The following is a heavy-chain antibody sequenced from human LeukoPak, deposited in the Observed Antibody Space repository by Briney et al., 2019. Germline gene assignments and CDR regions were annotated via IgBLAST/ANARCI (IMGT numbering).Heavy chain of an antibody. Sequence: GASVKVSCKASGYTFTGYYMHWVRQAPGQGLEWMGWINPNSGGTNYAQKFQGRVTTTRDTSISTAYMELSRLRSDDTAVYYCARDQEGGYDLGDFDYWGQGTLVTVSS. V-gene: IGHV1-2*02. CDR3: ARDQEGGYDLGDFDY. CDR1: GYTFTGYY. CDR2: INPNSGGT. D-gene: IGHD5-12*01. J-gene: IGHJ4*02.